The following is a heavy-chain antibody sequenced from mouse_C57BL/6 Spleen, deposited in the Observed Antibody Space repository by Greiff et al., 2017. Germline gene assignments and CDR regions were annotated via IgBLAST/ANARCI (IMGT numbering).Heavy chain of an antibody. CDR3: ARAATTVVASSFDY. CDR1: GYAFSSYW. CDR2: IYPGDGDT. J-gene: IGHJ2*01. D-gene: IGHD1-1*01. V-gene: IGHV1-80*01. Sequence: QVQLQQSGAELVKPGASVKISCKASGYAFSSYWMNWVKQRPGKGLEWIGQIYPGDGDTNYNGKFKGKATLTADKSSSTAYMQLSSLTSEDSAVLFCARAATTVVASSFDYWGQGTTLTVSS.